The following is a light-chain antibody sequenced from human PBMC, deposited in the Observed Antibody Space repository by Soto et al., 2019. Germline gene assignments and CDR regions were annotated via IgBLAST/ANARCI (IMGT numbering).Light chain of an antibody. V-gene: IGKV3-20*01. CDR2: GAS. Sequence: VMTQSPDTLSVSPGERATLSCRASETVRSNLAWYQQKPGQAPRLLIYGASSRATGIPDRFSGSGSGTDFTLTISRLEPEDFAVYYCQQYGSSITFGQGTRLEIK. CDR3: QQYGSSIT. J-gene: IGKJ5*01. CDR1: ETVRSN.